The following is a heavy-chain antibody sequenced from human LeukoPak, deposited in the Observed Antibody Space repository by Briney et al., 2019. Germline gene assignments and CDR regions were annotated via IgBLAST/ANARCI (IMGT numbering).Heavy chain of an antibody. Sequence: ASVEVSCKASGYTFTSYDINWVRQATGQGLEWMGWMNPNSGNTGYAQKFQGRVTMTRNTSISTAYMELSSLRSEDTAVYYCASGLHLGELSLDAFDIWGQGTMVTVSS. CDR1: GYTFTSYD. V-gene: IGHV1-8*01. J-gene: IGHJ3*02. CDR3: ASGLHLGELSLDAFDI. CDR2: MNPNSGNT. D-gene: IGHD3-16*02.